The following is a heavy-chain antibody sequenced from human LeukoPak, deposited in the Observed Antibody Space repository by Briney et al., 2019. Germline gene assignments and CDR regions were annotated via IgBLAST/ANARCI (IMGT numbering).Heavy chain of an antibody. D-gene: IGHD1/OR15-1a*01. J-gene: IGHJ4*02. CDR1: GYTFTDYY. CDR3: ARGELEQEDY. CDR2: INPNSGGT. Sequence: ASVKVSCKASGYTFTDYYLHWVRQAPGQGLEWMGWINPNSGGTHYAQKFQGRVTMTRDTSISTAYMELSRLRSDDTAVYYCARGELEQEDYWGQGTLVTVSS. V-gene: IGHV1-2*02.